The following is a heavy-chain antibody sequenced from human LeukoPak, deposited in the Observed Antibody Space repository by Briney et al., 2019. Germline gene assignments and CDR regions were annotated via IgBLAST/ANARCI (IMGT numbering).Heavy chain of an antibody. V-gene: IGHV3-23*01. D-gene: IGHD5-12*01. CDR2: ISGSGGST. Sequence: GGSLRLSCAASGFTFSSYAMSWVRQAPGKGLEWVSAISGSGGSTYYADSVKGRFTISRDNSKNPLYLQMNSLRAEDTAIYYCAKHLGRLVATTLGTYYDYGMDVWGQGTTVTVSS. CDR3: AKHLGRLVATTLGTYYDYGMDV. CDR1: GFTFSSYA. J-gene: IGHJ6*02.